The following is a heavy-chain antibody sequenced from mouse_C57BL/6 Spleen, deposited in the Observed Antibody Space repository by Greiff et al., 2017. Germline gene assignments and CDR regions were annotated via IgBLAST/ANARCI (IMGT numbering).Heavy chain of an antibody. CDR1: GYSFTDYN. V-gene: IGHV1-39*01. Sequence: VQLQQSGPELVKPGASVKISCKASGYSFTDYNMNWVKQSNGKSLEWIGVINPNYGTTSYNQKFKGKATLTVDQSSSTAYMQHNSLTSEDSAVYDGERGGSRSYDRYYFDYWGQGTTLTVSS. CDR2: INPNYGTT. D-gene: IGHD1-1*01. J-gene: IGHJ2*01. CDR3: ERGGSRSYDRYYFDY.